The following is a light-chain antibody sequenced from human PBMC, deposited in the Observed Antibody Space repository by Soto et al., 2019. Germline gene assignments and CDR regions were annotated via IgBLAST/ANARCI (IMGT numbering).Light chain of an antibody. CDR1: SSDVGGYNY. CDR2: DVN. V-gene: IGLV2-14*03. CDR3: SSYTTSSTLV. Sequence: QSALTQPASVSGSPGQSITISCTGTSSDVGGYNYVSWYQQHPGKAPKLMIYDVNYRPSGVSNRFSGSKSGNTASLTISGLQAEDEADYYCSSYTTSSTLVFGGGTKLTVL. J-gene: IGLJ2*01.